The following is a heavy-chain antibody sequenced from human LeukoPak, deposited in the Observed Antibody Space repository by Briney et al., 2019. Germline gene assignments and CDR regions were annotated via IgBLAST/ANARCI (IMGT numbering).Heavy chain of an antibody. Sequence: PGGSLRLSCAASGFTFSRSAMSWVRQAPGKGLEWITSISSDGSDTYSADSLKGRFTISRDNSKNTLYLQMNSLRAEDTALYYCAKGVEWELLPSSFDYWGQGTLVTVSS. D-gene: IGHD1-26*01. CDR1: GFTFSRSA. J-gene: IGHJ4*02. CDR2: ISSDGSDT. V-gene: IGHV3-23*01. CDR3: AKGVEWELLPSSFDY.